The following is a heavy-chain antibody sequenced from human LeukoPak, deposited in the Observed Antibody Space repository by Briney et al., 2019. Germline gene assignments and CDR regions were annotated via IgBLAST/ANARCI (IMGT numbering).Heavy chain of an antibody. J-gene: IGHJ5*02. CDR1: GYTFTSYD. CDR3: ARVLRFWKRVDP. CDR2: MNPNSGNT. D-gene: IGHD3-3*01. Sequence: GASVKVSCKASGYTFTSYDINWVRQATGQGLEWMGWMNPNSGNTGYAQKFQGRVTMTRNTSISTAYMELSSLRSEYTAVYYWARVLRFWKRVDPWGQGSLVTVPS. V-gene: IGHV1-8*01.